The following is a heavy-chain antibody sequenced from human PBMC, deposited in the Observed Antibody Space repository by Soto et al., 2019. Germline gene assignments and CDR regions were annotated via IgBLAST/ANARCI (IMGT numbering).Heavy chain of an antibody. V-gene: IGHV3-33*01. CDR2: IRFDGSNE. CDR3: ARDGIGGTVFRGHLEH. D-gene: IGHD1-7*01. J-gene: IGHJ4*01. Sequence: HPGGSLRLSCAVPGGIFHGYGMHWVRQAPGKGLEWVAIIRFDGSNEEYADSVKGRFTISRDNSKNTLYLQMNTLGAEDTAVYYCARDGIGGTVFRGHLEHWGRGTRVTDSS. CDR1: GGIFHGYG.